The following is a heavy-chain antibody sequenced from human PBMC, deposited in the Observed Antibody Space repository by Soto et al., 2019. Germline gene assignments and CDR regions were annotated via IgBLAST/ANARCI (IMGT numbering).Heavy chain of an antibody. V-gene: IGHV4-59*01. CDR3: ARLPWADYGGIFDP. CDR1: GGCSRGYC. D-gene: IGHD4-17*01. Sequence: SETQSVTCNVCGGCSRGYCGRWIRQPQGKGMEGIEYIYYSGNKKYNPSLKSRVTISVDTSNNQFSLKLRSVTAADTAVYFCARLPWADYGGIFDPWGQGTLVTVSS. J-gene: IGHJ5*02. CDR2: IYYSGNK.